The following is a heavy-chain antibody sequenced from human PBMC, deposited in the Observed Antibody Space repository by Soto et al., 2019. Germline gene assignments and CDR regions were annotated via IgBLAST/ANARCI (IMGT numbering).Heavy chain of an antibody. CDR1: AYTFTTWG. V-gene: IGHV1-18*01. CDR2: ISAYNGNT. Sequence: ASVSSSDRGYAYTFTTWGISWVRQAPGQWLEWMGWISAYNGNTNYAQKLQGRVTMTTDTSTSTAYMELRSLRSDDTAVYYCARLYSLSYYYYYYYMDVWGKGTTVTVSS. D-gene: IGHD4-4*01. CDR3: ARLYSLSYYYYYYYMDV. J-gene: IGHJ6*03.